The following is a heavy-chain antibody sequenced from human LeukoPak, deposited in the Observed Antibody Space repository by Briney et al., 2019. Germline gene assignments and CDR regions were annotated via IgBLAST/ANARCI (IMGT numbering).Heavy chain of an antibody. D-gene: IGHD3-9*01. CDR2: INHRGST. CDR1: GGSFSGYY. Sequence: KPSETLSLTCVVYGGSFSGYYWSWIRQSPGKGLEWIGEINHRGSTNYNPSLKRRVTISVDTSKNQFSLKLSSVTAADTAVYYCARGSSGDILTGYFTDFDYWGQGTLVTVSS. CDR3: ARGSSGDILTGYFTDFDY. J-gene: IGHJ4*02. V-gene: IGHV4-34*01.